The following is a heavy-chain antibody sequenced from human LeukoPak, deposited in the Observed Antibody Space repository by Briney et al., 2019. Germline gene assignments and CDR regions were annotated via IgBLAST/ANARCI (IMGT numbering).Heavy chain of an antibody. CDR2: IYYSGST. CDR1: GGSISSSSYY. J-gene: IGHJ6*03. Sequence: PSETLSLTCTVSGGSISSSSYYWGWIRQPPGKGLEWIGSIYYSGSTYYNPSLKSRVTISVDTSKNQFSLKLSSVPAADTAVYYCARHGCSSTSCYAEHYYYYMDVWGKGTTVTVSS. D-gene: IGHD2-2*01. CDR3: ARHGCSSTSCYAEHYYYYMDV. V-gene: IGHV4-39*01.